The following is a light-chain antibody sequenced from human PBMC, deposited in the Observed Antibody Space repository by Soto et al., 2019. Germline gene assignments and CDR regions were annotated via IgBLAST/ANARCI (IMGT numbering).Light chain of an antibody. V-gene: IGLV2-23*02. J-gene: IGLJ1*01. CDR3: ASYAGSRTYV. CDR2: EVT. Sequence: QSAVTQPASVSGSPGQSVTISCSGSDIGNYNLVSWYQHLPGRAPKLLIFEVTMRPSGISDRFSGSKSASTASLTTSGLQAEDEGDYYCASYAGSRTYVFGSGTKVTVL. CDR1: SDIGNYNL.